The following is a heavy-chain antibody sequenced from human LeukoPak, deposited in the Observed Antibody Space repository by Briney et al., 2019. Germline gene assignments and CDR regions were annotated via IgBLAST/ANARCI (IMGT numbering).Heavy chain of an antibody. Sequence: PSETLSLTCAVYGGSFSGYYWSWIRQPPGKGLEWIGEINHSGSTNYNPSLKSRVTISVDTSKNQFSLELSSVTAADTAVYYCARAALGYCSGGSCRNDAFDIWGQGTMVTVSS. D-gene: IGHD2-15*01. CDR3: ARAALGYCSGGSCRNDAFDI. CDR1: GGSFSGYY. V-gene: IGHV4-34*01. CDR2: INHSGST. J-gene: IGHJ3*02.